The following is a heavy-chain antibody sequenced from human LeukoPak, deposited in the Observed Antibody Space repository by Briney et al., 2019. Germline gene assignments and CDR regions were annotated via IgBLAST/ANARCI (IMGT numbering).Heavy chain of an antibody. CDR3: PRGSAGNDY. J-gene: IGHJ4*02. CDR2: IKQDGSEK. V-gene: IGHV3-7*01. D-gene: IGHD6-13*01. Sequence: GGSLRLSCAASGFTFSTYWMSWVRQAPGKGLEWVANIKQDGSEKYYIDSVKGRFTISRDNAKNSLYLQMNSLRAEDTAMYYCPRGSAGNDYWGQGTLVTDSS. CDR1: GFTFSTYW.